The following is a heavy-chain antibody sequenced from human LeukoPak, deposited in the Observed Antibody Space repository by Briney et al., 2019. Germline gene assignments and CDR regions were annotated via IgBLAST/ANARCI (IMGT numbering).Heavy chain of an antibody. D-gene: IGHD3-9*01. CDR1: GYSFTSYW. CDR2: IYPGDSDT. V-gene: IGHV5-51*03. Sequence: KPGESLKISCKGSGYSFTSYWIGWVRQMPGKGLEWMGIIYPGDSDTRYSPSFQGQVTISADKSISTAYLQWSSLKASDTAMYYCARRDNIWTNYLWVVFDIWGQGTMVTVSP. J-gene: IGHJ3*02. CDR3: ARRDNIWTNYLWVVFDI.